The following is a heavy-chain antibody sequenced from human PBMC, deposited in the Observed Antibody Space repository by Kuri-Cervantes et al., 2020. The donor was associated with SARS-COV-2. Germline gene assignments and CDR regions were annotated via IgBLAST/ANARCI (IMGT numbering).Heavy chain of an antibody. CDR2: VSWNGSRT. D-gene: IGHD6-13*01. CDR1: GFTFSNSD. CDR3: VRHKAAAGIVAPD. V-gene: IGHV3-19*01. J-gene: IGHJ4*01. Sequence: GESLKISCAATGFTFSNSDLNWVRQAPGKVLEWVSGVSWNGSRTHYADSVKGRFIISRDNSRNFLYQQMNSLRPEEMAVYYCVRHKAAAGIVAPDWGQGTLVTVSS.